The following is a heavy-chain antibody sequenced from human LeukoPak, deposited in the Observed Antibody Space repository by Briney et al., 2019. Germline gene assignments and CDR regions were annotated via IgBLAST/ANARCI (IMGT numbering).Heavy chain of an antibody. D-gene: IGHD3-22*01. CDR3: ARVPYYHDSSGYYYAYFDY. CDR2: IYYSGST. V-gene: IGHV4-59*01. CDR1: GGXISTYY. Sequence: SETLSLTCTVSGGXISTYYCNWIRQPPGKELDWIGFIYYSGSTSYNPSLKSRVTISVDTSTNQFSLKLSSVTAADTAVYYCARVPYYHDSSGYYYAYFDYWGQGTLVTVSS. J-gene: IGHJ4*02.